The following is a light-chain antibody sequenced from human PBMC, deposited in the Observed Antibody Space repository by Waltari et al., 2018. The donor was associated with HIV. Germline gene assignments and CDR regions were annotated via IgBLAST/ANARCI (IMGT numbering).Light chain of an antibody. V-gene: IGLV2-23*02. CDR3: CSYAGSRTFVV. J-gene: IGLJ2*01. CDR2: EVT. Sequence: QSALTQPASVSGSPGQSITLSCTGTSSDVGGYNLVSWYQQHPGKAPKLMIYEVTKRPSGFYNRFSGSKSGNTASLTISGLQAEDEADYYCCSYAGSRTFVVLGGGTKLIVL. CDR1: SSDVGGYNL.